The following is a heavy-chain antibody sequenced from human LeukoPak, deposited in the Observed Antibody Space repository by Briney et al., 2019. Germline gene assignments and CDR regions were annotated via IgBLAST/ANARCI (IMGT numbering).Heavy chain of an antibody. J-gene: IGHJ4*02. CDR3: ARDVGSGWYHFDN. CDR2: INSDGSST. Sequence: GGSLRLSCAASGFTFSRYWMHWVRQAPGKGLVWVSRINSDGSSTTYADSVKGRFTISRDKDESTLYLQMNSLRVEDKAVYYCARDVGSGWYHFDNWGQGTLVTVSS. D-gene: IGHD6-19*01. CDR1: GFTFSRYW. V-gene: IGHV3-74*01.